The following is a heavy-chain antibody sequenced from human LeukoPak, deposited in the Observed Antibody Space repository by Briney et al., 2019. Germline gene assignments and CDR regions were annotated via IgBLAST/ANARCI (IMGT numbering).Heavy chain of an antibody. V-gene: IGHV1-8*01. CDR2: MNPKSTNT. D-gene: IGHD2-2*01. CDR3: ARGPPESTSSDY. J-gene: IGHJ4*02. CDR1: GYTFSNYD. Sequence: ASVKVSFKASGYTFSNYDINWVRQAPGQGLEWLGWMNPKSTNTGYAQKFQGRVSMTRNTSISTAYMELSSLRSDDTAVYYCARGPPESTSSDYWGQGTLVTVSS.